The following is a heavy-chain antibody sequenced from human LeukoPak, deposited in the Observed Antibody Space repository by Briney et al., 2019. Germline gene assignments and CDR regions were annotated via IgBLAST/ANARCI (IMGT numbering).Heavy chain of an antibody. CDR2: IYTSGST. CDR3: ARPQGYQLLDFEY. D-gene: IGHD2-2*01. Sequence: SQTLSLTCTVSGGSISSGSYYWSWIRQPAGKGLEWIGRIYTSGSTNYNPSLKSRVTISVDTSMNQFSLKLSSVTAADTAVYYRARPQGYQLLDFEYWGQGTLVTVSS. J-gene: IGHJ4*02. V-gene: IGHV4-61*02. CDR1: GGSISSGSYY.